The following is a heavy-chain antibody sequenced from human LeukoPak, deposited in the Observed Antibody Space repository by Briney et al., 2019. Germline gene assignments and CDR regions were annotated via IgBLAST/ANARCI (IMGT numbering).Heavy chain of an antibody. Sequence: PGRSLRLSCAASGFTFDDYAMHWVRQAPGKGLEWVSGISWNSGSIGYADSVKGRFTISRDNAKNTLYLQMNSLRAEDTAVYYCARISGGDLGYCSGGSCFDFDYWGQGTLVTVSS. CDR1: GFTFDDYA. CDR2: ISWNSGSI. D-gene: IGHD2-15*01. V-gene: IGHV3-9*01. J-gene: IGHJ4*02. CDR3: ARISGGDLGYCSGGSCFDFDY.